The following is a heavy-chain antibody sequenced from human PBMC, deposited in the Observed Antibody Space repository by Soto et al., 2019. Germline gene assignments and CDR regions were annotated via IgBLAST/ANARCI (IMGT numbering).Heavy chain of an antibody. D-gene: IGHD3-3*01. CDR3: VKEMGPCCEWSYYFDY. CDR1: GYTFTNNV. J-gene: IGHJ4*02. Sequence: ASVKVSCKASGYTFTNNVIHWLRQAPGQTLEWMGWIHTAKGNTKYSQKFEARVTLTRDTAASTAYMELNSLRPEDTAVYYCVKEMGPCCEWSYYFDYWGQGAQVTVSS. CDR2: IHTAKGNT. V-gene: IGHV1-3*04.